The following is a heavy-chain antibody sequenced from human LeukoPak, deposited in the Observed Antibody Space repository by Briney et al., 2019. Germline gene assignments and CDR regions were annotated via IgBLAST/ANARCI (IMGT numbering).Heavy chain of an antibody. CDR1: GGSINSYY. CDR2: IHFSGST. CDR3: ARDDSSRAASSGYHV. V-gene: IGHV4-4*07. Sequence: SETLSLTCTVSGGSINSYYWTWIRQSAEKGLEWIGRIHFSGSTNYNPALKSRVAISLDDSKNQFSLKLRSVTAADTAVYFCARDDSSRAASSGYHVWGRGTLVTASS. J-gene: IGHJ4*02. D-gene: IGHD3-22*01.